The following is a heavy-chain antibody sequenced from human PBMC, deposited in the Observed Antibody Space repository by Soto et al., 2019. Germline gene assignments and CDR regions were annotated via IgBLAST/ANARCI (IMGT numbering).Heavy chain of an antibody. CDR2: ISSDGSKK. CDR3: VREPTTVLSRFDY. D-gene: IGHD4-17*01. V-gene: IGHV3-30-3*01. CDR1: GFTFSNHA. Sequence: QVQLVESGGGVVQPGRSLRLSCAASGFTFSNHAMHWVRQAPGKGPEWVAVISSDGSKKHYADSVKGRFTISRDNSPENLDRQMSCLGGEETAVYDCVREPTTVLSRFDYWCQGTLVPVSS. J-gene: IGHJ4*02.